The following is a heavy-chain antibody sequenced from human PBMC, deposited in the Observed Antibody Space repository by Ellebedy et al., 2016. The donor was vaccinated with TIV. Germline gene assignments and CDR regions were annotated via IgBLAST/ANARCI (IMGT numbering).Heavy chain of an antibody. CDR1: GGSVSSGSYY. V-gene: IGHV4-61*01. CDR2: IYYSGST. Sequence: SETLSLTXTVSGGSVSSGSYYWSWIRQPPGKGLEWIGYIYYSGSTNYNPSLKSRVTMSVDTSKNQFSLKLSSVTAADTAVYYCARDDGYHDLYYFDYWGQGTLVTVSS. J-gene: IGHJ4*02. D-gene: IGHD6-25*01. CDR3: ARDDGYHDLYYFDY.